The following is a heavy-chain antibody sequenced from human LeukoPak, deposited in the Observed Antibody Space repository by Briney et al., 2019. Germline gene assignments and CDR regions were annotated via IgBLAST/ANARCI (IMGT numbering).Heavy chain of an antibody. CDR2: IKQDGSEK. D-gene: IGHD3-22*01. J-gene: IGHJ4*02. CDR3: ARAARIAAAGYYDSSGYYYFDY. Sequence: VGSLRLSCAASGFTFSSYWMSWVRQAPGKGLEWVANIKQDGSEKYYVDSVKGRFTISRDNAKNSLYLQMNSLRAEDTAVYYCARAARIAAAGYYDSSGYYYFDYWGQGTLVTVSS. V-gene: IGHV3-7*01. CDR1: GFTFSSYW.